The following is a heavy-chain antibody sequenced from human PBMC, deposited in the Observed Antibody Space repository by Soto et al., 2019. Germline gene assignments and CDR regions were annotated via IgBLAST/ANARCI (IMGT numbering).Heavy chain of an antibody. CDR3: AKSTGGTANGMGV. V-gene: IGHV3-9*01. CDR1: GFSFDDYA. J-gene: IGHJ6*02. D-gene: IGHD2-8*02. Sequence: EVQVVESGGGLVQPGRSLRLSCAASGFSFDDYAMHWVRQAPGKCLEWVSGISWNSGTIGYADSVKGRFTISRDNDKNSLYLQMNILRAEDTALYYCAKSTGGTANGMGVWGQGTTVTVSS. CDR2: ISWNSGTI.